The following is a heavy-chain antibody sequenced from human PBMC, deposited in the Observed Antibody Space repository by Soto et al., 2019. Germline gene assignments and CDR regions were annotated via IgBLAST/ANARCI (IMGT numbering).Heavy chain of an antibody. CDR2: ISAYNGNT. D-gene: IGHD6-19*01. V-gene: IGHV1-18*01. CDR1: SYTFTSYG. Sequence: ASVKVSCKASSYTFTSYGISWVRQAPGQGLEWMGWISAYNGNTNYAQKLQGRVTMTTDTSTSTAYMELRSLRSDDTAVYYCARALYGGWYFRYYYGMYVWGQGTTVPVSS. CDR3: ARALYGGWYFRYYYGMYV. J-gene: IGHJ6*02.